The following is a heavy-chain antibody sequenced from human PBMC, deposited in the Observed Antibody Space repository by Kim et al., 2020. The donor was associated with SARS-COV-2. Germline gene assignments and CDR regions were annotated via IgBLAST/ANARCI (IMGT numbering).Heavy chain of an antibody. V-gene: IGHV1-69*13. CDR1: GDTFSSYI. CDR3: SQRGGATTGVDY. CDR2: IIPMFGTA. D-gene: IGHD1-26*01. Sequence: SVKVSCKASGDTFSSYIINWVRQAPGQGLEWMGGIIPMFGTADYAQKFQGRVTITADESTSTAYMELSSLRSEDTAVYYCSQRGGATTGVDYWGQGTLV. J-gene: IGHJ4*02.